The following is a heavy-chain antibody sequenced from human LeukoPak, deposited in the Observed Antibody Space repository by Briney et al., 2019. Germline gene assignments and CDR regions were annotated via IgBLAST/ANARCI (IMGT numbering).Heavy chain of an antibody. CDR3: AKGSGWYV. Sequence: PGGSLRLSCAASGFTVSSNYMSWVRQAPGKGLEWVSVINTSGGNTDYADPVKGRFTISRDNSKNTLYLQMNSLRAEDTAVYYCAKGSGWYVWGQGTLVTVSS. CDR2: INTSGGNT. V-gene: IGHV3-53*01. CDR1: GFTVSSNY. D-gene: IGHD6-19*01. J-gene: IGHJ4*02.